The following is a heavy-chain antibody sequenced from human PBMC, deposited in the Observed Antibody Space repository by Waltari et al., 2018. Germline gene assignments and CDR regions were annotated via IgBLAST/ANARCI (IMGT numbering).Heavy chain of an antibody. V-gene: IGHV1-2*06. CDR1: GYTFTGYL. J-gene: IGHJ4*02. CDR3: AREFEGTYYFDY. CDR2: VSPHSGGT. Sequence: QVQLVQSGAEVKEPGASVKVSCKASGYTFTGYLLHWVRQAPGQGLEGMGRVSPHSGGTYYSQKFQGRVTMTRDTSITTAYMELSGLTSDDTAFYYCAREFEGTYYFDYWGQGTLVAVSS. D-gene: IGHD3-10*01.